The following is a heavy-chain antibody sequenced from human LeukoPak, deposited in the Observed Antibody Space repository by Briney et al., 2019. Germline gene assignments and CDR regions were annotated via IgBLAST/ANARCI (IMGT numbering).Heavy chain of an antibody. V-gene: IGHV4-30-4*01. CDR3: ARESTIFGVVIEYY. Sequence: PSETLSLTCTVSGGSISSGDYYWSWIRQPPGKGLEWIGYIYYSGSTYYNPSLKSRVTISVDTSKNQFSLKLSSVTAADTAVYYCARESTIFGVVIEYYWGQGTLVTVSS. J-gene: IGHJ4*02. D-gene: IGHD3-3*01. CDR2: IYYSGST. CDR1: GGSISSGDYY.